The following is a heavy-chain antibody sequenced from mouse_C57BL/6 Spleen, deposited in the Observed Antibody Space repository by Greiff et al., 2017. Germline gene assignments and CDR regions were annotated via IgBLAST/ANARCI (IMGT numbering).Heavy chain of an antibody. V-gene: IGHV5-4*01. Sequence: EVHLVESGGGLVKPGGSLKLSCAASGFTFSSYAMSWVRQTPEKRLEWVATISDSGSYTYYPDNVKGRFTISRDNANNNLYLQLSSLKSEDTAMYYCARDSNYGKDYAMDYWGQGTSVTVSS. CDR2: ISDSGSYT. J-gene: IGHJ4*01. D-gene: IGHD2-5*01. CDR3: ARDSNYGKDYAMDY. CDR1: GFTFSSYA.